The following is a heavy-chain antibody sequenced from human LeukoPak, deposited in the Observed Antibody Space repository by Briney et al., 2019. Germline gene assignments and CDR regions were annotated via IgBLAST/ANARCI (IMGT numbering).Heavy chain of an antibody. D-gene: IGHD3-22*01. Sequence: SETLSLTCTVSGGSIRSYYWSWVRQPPGKGLEWIGYIYYSGDTNYNPSLQSRVTISVDTSKNQFSLNQTSVTAADTAVYFCARGSSSGSYYLDYWGQGALVTVSS. V-gene: IGHV4-59*01. CDR2: IYYSGDT. CDR3: ARGSSSGSYYLDY. J-gene: IGHJ4*02. CDR1: GGSIRSYY.